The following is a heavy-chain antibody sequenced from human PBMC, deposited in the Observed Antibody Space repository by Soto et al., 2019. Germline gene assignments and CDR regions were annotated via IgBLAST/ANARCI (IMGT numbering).Heavy chain of an antibody. CDR3: ARGKSLGSTSSWFDP. V-gene: IGHV4-34*01. D-gene: IGHD2-2*01. CDR1: GGSFSGYY. Sequence: PSETLSLTCAVYGGSFSGYYWSWIRQPPGKGLEWIGEINHSGSTNYNPSLKSRVTISVDTSKNQFSLKLSSVTAADTAVYYCARGKSLGSTSSWFDPWGQGTLVTVSS. CDR2: INHSGST. J-gene: IGHJ5*02.